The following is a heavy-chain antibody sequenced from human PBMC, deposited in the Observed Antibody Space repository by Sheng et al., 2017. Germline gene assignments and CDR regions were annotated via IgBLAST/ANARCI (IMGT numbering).Heavy chain of an antibody. CDR1: GDKLSELD. CDR3: VTTSAKYFYHDAYDV. V-gene: IGHV1-24*01. CDR2: FDPDDGET. Sequence: QVHVVQSGAELKKSGASVKVSCKVSGDKLSELDIHWVRQAPGKGLEWMGGFDPDDGETIYVQRFQGRVTMTEDSSTDTAYMELSSLRSDDTAVYYCVTTSAKYFYHDAYDVWGQG. J-gene: IGHJ3*01. D-gene: IGHD3-9*01.